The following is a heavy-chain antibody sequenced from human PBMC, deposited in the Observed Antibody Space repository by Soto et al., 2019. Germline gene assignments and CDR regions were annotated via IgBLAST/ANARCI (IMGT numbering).Heavy chain of an antibody. CDR3: ARDGLPFALDI. CDR1: GFTFSRHW. J-gene: IGHJ3*02. CDR2: INQDGSDK. Sequence: PGGSLRLSGAASGFTFSRHWMSWVRQVPGKGLEWVAKINQDGSDKHYVDSVKGRFTISRDNAKNSLYLQMNNLRAEDTAVYYCARDGLPFALDIWGQGTMVTVSS. V-gene: IGHV3-7*03. D-gene: IGHD3-16*01.